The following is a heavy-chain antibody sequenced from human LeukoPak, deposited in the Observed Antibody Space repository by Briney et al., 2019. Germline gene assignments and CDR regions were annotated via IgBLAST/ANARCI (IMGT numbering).Heavy chain of an antibody. V-gene: IGHV4-30-2*01. D-gene: IGHD3-16*02. CDR1: GGSISSGGYS. J-gene: IGHJ5*02. Sequence: SETLSLTRAVSGGSISSGGYSWSWIRQPPGKGLEWIGYIYHSGSTYYNPSLKSRVTISVDRSKNQFSLKLSSVTAADTAVYYCARVGTDTFGGVIVANWFDPWGQGTLVTVSS. CDR2: IYHSGST. CDR3: ARVGTDTFGGVIVANWFDP.